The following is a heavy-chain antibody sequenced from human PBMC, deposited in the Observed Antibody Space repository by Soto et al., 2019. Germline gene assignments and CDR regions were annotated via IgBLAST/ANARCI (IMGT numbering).Heavy chain of an antibody. J-gene: IGHJ6*02. D-gene: IGHD1-7*01. Sequence: ETLSLTCTVSGGSISSYYWSWIRQPPGKGLEWIGYIYYSGSTNYNPSLKSRVTISVDTSKNQFSLKLSSVTAADTAVYYCARDLGTGTTFSTSYYYYYGMDVWGQGTTVTVSS. CDR3: ARDLGTGTTFSTSYYYYYGMDV. CDR1: GGSISSYY. CDR2: IYYSGST. V-gene: IGHV4-59*01.